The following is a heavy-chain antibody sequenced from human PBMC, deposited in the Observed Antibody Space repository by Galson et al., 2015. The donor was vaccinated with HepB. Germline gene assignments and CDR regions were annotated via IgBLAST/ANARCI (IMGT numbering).Heavy chain of an antibody. J-gene: IGHJ4*02. CDR2: IYYSGST. CDR3: ARENYDSSGYQEYYFDY. D-gene: IGHD3-22*01. V-gene: IGHV4-31*03. CDR1: GGSISIGGYY. Sequence: TLSLTCTVSGGSISIGGYYWSWIRQHPGTGLEWIGYIYYSGSTYYNPSLKSRVTISVDTSKNQFSLKLSSVTAADTAVYYCARENYDSSGYQEYYFDYWGQGTLVTVSS.